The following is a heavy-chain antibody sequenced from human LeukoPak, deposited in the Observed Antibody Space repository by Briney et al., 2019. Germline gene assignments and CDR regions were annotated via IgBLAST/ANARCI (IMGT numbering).Heavy chain of an antibody. Sequence: GSLRLSCAASGFTFSIYWMSWVRQAPGKRLEWVANINHDGSEKYYVDSVKGRFTISRDNAKNSLYLQMNSLRAEDTAVYYCVTWSSQGNGVENSWGQGTLVTVSS. CDR1: GFTFSIYW. V-gene: IGHV3-7*01. CDR3: VTWSSQGNGVENS. CDR2: INHDGSEK. J-gene: IGHJ4*02. D-gene: IGHD3-3*01.